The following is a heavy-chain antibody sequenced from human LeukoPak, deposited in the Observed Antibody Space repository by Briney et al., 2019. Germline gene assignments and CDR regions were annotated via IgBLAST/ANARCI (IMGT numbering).Heavy chain of an antibody. CDR2: INHSGST. J-gene: IGHJ4*02. D-gene: IGHD5-18*01. Sequence: SETLSLTCAVYGGSFSGYYWSWIRQPPGKGLEWIGEINHSGSTNYNPSLKSRVTISVDTSKSQFSLKLTSVTAADTAVYYCARNRSYGYKYWGQGTLATVSS. CDR1: GGSFSGYY. V-gene: IGHV4-34*01. CDR3: ARNRSYGYKY.